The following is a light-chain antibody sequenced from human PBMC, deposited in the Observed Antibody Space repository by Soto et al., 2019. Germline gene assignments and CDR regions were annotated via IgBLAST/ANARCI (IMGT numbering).Light chain of an antibody. CDR2: SAS. CDR3: HHYINWPPTWT. CDR1: QYISNF. V-gene: IGKV1-39*01. Sequence: DIQVTQSPPSLSASVGDRVTITCRASQYISNFLNWYQHKPGEAPKLLIYSASTLQLGVASRFTGSGSGTDFTLTISSLQSEDFAVYYCHHYINWPPTWTFGQGTKVEIK. J-gene: IGKJ1*01.